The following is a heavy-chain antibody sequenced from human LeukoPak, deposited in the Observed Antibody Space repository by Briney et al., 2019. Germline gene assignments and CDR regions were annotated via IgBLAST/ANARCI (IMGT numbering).Heavy chain of an antibody. J-gene: IGHJ6*02. V-gene: IGHV3-64D*09. CDR3: VRGYSFGPYGMDV. CDR2: ISDSGCST. CDR1: GFPFSSYA. D-gene: IGHD2-15*01. Sequence: PGEPLRLSCSASGFPFSSYAMHWVRQAPGKGLEYVSDISDSGCSTYYADSVKGRFTISRDNSKNTLYLQMSSLRAEDTAVYFCVRGYSFGPYGMDVWGQGTTVTVAS.